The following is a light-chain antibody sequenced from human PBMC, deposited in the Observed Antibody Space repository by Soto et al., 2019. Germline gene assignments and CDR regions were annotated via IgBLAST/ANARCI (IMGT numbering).Light chain of an antibody. Sequence: EIVLTQSPGTLSLSPGERATLSCRASQSVSSTYLAWCQQKPGQAPRLLIYGASTRATGIPARFSGSGSGTEFTLTISSLEPEDFAVYYCQQRSNWPITFGQGTDWRL. CDR3: QQRSNWPIT. V-gene: IGKV3D-20*02. CDR1: QSVSSTY. J-gene: IGKJ5*01. CDR2: GAS.